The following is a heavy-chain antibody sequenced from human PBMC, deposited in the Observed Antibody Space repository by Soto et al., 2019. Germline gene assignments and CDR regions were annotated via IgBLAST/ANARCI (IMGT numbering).Heavy chain of an antibody. CDR2: ISGSGGGT. Sequence: EVQLLESGGGLVQPGGSLRLSCAASGFTFSYYAMSWVRQSPGKGLEWVSGISGSGGGTNYADSVKGWFTVSRDNSKNTLYLLMNSLRAEDTAVYYCANSYSERYFDYWGQGTLVTVSS. CDR1: GFTFSYYA. V-gene: IGHV3-23*01. CDR3: ANSYSERYFDY. D-gene: IGHD1-26*01. J-gene: IGHJ4*02.